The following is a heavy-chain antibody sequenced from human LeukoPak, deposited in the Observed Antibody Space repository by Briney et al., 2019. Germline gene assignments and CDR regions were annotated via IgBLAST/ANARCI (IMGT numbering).Heavy chain of an antibody. CDR2: IYYSGST. Sequence: PSEALSLTCTVSGGSISSSSYYWGWIRQPPGKGLEWIGSIYYSGSTYYNPSLKSRVTISVDTSKNQFSLKLSSVTAADTAVYYCAATWAGYSHLYWGQGILVTVSS. CDR3: AATWAGYSHLY. V-gene: IGHV4-39*01. D-gene: IGHD6-13*01. CDR1: GGSISSSSYY. J-gene: IGHJ4*02.